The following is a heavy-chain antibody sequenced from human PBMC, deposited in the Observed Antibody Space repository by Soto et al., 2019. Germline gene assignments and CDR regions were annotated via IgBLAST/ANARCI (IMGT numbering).Heavy chain of an antibody. J-gene: IGHJ6*02. CDR3: ARIKLHYYGSGSRQPYSYYGMDV. V-gene: IGHV4-34*01. D-gene: IGHD3-10*01. Sequence: SETLSLTCAVYGRSFSAYYSSWIRQPPGKGLEWIGEINHSGSTNYNPSLKSRVTISVDTSKNQFSLKLSSVTAADTAVYYCARIKLHYYGSGSRQPYSYYGMDVWGQGTTVTSP. CDR2: INHSGST. CDR1: GRSFSAYY.